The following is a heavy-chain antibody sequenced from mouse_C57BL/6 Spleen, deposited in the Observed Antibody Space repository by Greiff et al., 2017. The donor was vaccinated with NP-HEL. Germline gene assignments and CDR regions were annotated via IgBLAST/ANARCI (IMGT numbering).Heavy chain of an antibody. J-gene: IGHJ4*01. V-gene: IGHV3-6*01. CDR2: ISYDGSN. Sequence: ESGPGLVKPSQSLSLTCSVTGYSITSGYYWNWIRQFPGNKLEWMGYISYDGSNNYNPSLKNRISITRDTSKNQFFLKLNSVTTEDTATYYCAIYGNYGFMDYWGQGTSVTVSS. CDR1: GYSITSGYY. CDR3: AIYGNYGFMDY. D-gene: IGHD2-1*01.